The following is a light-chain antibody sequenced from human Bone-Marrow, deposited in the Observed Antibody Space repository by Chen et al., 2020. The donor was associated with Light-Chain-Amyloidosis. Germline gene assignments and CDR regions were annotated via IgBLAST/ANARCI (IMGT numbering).Light chain of an antibody. J-gene: IGLJ2*01. CDR3: SSVTRNNSLV. V-gene: IGLV2-14*03. CDR1: SSDVGGYNY. Sequence: QSALTQPASVSGSPRQSITISCTGTSSDVGGYNYVSWYQQHPGQGPKLIIYDVTYRPSGVSYRFSGSKSGNTAYLSISWLQAEDEADYYCSSVTRNNSLVFGGGTKLTVL. CDR2: DVT.